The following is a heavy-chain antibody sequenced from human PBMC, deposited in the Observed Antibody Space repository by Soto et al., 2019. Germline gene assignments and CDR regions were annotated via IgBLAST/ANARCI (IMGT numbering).Heavy chain of an antibody. CDR2: ISGHNGNT. CDR3: ARHRFNYYDNTVYYYFDY. V-gene: IGHV1-18*04. J-gene: IGHJ4*02. D-gene: IGHD3-22*01. Sequence: QVQLVHSGAEVKKPGASVKVSCKTSGYTFTSYAISWVRQAPGQGPEWMGWISGHNGNTNHPQSLQGRVTMTTDTSRNTAYMELRSLRSDDTAVYYCARHRFNYYDNTVYYYFDYWGQGTLVTVSS. CDR1: GYTFTSYA.